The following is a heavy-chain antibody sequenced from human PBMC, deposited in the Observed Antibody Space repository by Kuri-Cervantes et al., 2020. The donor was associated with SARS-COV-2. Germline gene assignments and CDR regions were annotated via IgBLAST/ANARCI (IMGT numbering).Heavy chain of an antibody. Sequence: GESLKISCAASGFTFSSYSMNWVRQAPGKGLEWVVFIRSKAYGGTTEYAASVKGRFTISRDDYKSIAYLQMNSLKTEDTAVYYCTREQAYCGGDCYSWFDYWGQGTLVTVSS. CDR1: GFTFSSYS. D-gene: IGHD2-21*02. CDR2: IRSKAYGGTT. V-gene: IGHV3-49*04. CDR3: TREQAYCGGDCYSWFDY. J-gene: IGHJ4*02.